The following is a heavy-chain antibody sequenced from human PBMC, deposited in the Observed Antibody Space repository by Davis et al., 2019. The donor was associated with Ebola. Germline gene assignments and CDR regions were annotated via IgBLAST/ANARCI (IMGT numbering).Heavy chain of an antibody. CDR1: GFTVSSNY. CDR3: ARVPYGDYPDY. Sequence: ESLKISCAASGFTVSSNYMSWVRQPPGKGLEWIGEINHSGSTNYNPSLKSRVTISVDTSKNQFSLKLSSVTAADTAVYYCARVPYGDYPDYWGQGTLVTVSS. J-gene: IGHJ4*02. CDR2: INHSGST. D-gene: IGHD4-17*01. V-gene: IGHV4-34*01.